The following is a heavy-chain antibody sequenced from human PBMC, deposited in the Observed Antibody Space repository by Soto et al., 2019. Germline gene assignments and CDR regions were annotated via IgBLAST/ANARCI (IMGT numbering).Heavy chain of an antibody. Sequence: QVRLVESGGGLVKPGGSLRLSCAASGFSFNVYWMAWVRQAPGKGLEWVSTIENFYRNTYYADSVKGRFTITRDNANGLIYLQMDSLRTDDKGVYYCGRENWGKGNYWGQGAVVTVSS. CDR1: GFSFNVYW. V-gene: IGHV3-11*01. CDR2: IENFYRNT. D-gene: IGHD7-27*01. J-gene: IGHJ4*02. CDR3: GRENWGKGNY.